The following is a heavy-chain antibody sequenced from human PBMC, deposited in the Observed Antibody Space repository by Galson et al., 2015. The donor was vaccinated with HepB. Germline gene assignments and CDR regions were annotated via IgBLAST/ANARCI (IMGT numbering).Heavy chain of an antibody. D-gene: IGHD2-8*01. Sequence: SLRLSCAASGFTFSSYGMHWVRQAPGKGLEWVAVISYDGSNKYYADSVKGRFTISRDNSKNTLYLQMNSLRAEDTAVYYCAKDNGPNPLLLPPEFDYWGQGTLVTVSS. CDR1: GFTFSSYG. CDR2: ISYDGSNK. CDR3: AKDNGPNPLLLPPEFDY. J-gene: IGHJ4*02. V-gene: IGHV3-30*18.